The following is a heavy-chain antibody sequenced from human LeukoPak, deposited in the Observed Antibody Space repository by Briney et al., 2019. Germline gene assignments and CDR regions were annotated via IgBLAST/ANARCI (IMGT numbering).Heavy chain of an antibody. V-gene: IGHV3-7*01. CDR1: GFTFSSYW. CDR2: IKQDGSEK. CDR3: ARVTYCGGDCYVPRAPRAFLRKHAFDI. D-gene: IGHD2-21*02. J-gene: IGHJ3*02. Sequence: GGSLRLSCAASGFTFSSYWMSWVRQAPGKGLEWVANIKQDGSEKYYVDSVKGRFTISRDNAKNSLYLQMNSLRAEDTAVYYCARVTYCGGDCYVPRAPRAFLRKHAFDIWGQGTMVTVSS.